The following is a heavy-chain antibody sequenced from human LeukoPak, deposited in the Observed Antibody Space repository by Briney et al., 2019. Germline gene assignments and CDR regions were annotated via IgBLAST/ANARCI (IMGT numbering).Heavy chain of an antibody. CDR1: GFTFSSYG. CDR2: IRYDGSNK. CDR3: AEDYDYVWGSYGWYFQH. Sequence: PGGSLRLSCAASGFTFSSYGMHWVRQAPGKGLEWVAFIRYDGSNKYYADSVKGRFTISRDNSKNTLYLQMNSLRAEDTAVYYCAEDYDYVWGSYGWYFQHWGQGTLVTVSS. V-gene: IGHV3-30*02. D-gene: IGHD3-16*02. J-gene: IGHJ1*01.